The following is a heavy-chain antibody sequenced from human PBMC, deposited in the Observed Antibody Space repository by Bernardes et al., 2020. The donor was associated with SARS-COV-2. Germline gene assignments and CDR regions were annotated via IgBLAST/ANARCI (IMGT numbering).Heavy chain of an antibody. Sequence: SETLSLTCAVYSGSFSGYYWSWIRQTPGKGLEWIGEINDSGSTKYNPALKSRVTISVDPSKNQFSLKLNSVTAADTAVYYCARDRRGYEAYLDYYSMDVWGQGTAVTVSS. CDR2: INDSGST. D-gene: IGHD5-12*01. CDR3: ARDRRGYEAYLDYYSMDV. J-gene: IGHJ6*02. CDR1: SGSFSGYY. V-gene: IGHV4-34*01.